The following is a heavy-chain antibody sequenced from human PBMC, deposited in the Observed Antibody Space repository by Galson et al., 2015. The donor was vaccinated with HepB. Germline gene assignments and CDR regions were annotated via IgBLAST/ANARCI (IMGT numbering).Heavy chain of an antibody. CDR1: GFTFSSYS. V-gene: IGHV3-48*02. Sequence: SLRLSCAASGFTFSSYSMNWVRQAPGKGLEWVSYISSSSSTIYYADSVKGRFTISRDNAKNSLYLQMNSLRDEDTAVYYCARELQGYYYYDSSGYPYAFDIWGQGTMVTVSS. D-gene: IGHD3-22*01. J-gene: IGHJ3*02. CDR2: ISSSSSTI. CDR3: ARELQGYYYYDSSGYPYAFDI.